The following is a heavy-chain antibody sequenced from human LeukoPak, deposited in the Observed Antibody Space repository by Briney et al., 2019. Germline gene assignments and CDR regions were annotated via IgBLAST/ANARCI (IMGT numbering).Heavy chain of an antibody. V-gene: IGHV1-2*02. CDR1: GYTFTAYY. CDR3: ARVRDGYSYGTNWFDP. Sequence: GAAVKVSCKASGYTFTAYYMHWVRQAPGQGLEWMGWINAISGGTNYAQKFQGRVTMTRDTSISTVYMDLRRLTSDDTAVYYCARVRDGYSYGTNWFDPWGQGTLVTVSS. D-gene: IGHD5-18*01. CDR2: INAISGGT. J-gene: IGHJ5*02.